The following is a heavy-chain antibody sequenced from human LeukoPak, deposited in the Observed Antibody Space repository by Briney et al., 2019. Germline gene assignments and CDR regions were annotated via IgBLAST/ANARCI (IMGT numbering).Heavy chain of an antibody. CDR2: INHSGST. D-gene: IGHD3-22*01. Sequence: PSETLSLTCAVYGGSFSGYYWSWIRQPPGKGLEWIGEINHSGSTNYNPSLKSRVTISVDTSKNQFSLRLSSVTAADTAVYYCARGLYYYDSSGYSGHYFDYGGQGTLVTVSS. V-gene: IGHV4-34*01. J-gene: IGHJ4*02. CDR1: GGSFSGYY. CDR3: ARGLYYYDSSGYSGHYFDY.